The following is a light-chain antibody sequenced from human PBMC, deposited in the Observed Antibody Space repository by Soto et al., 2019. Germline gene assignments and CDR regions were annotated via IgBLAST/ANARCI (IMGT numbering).Light chain of an antibody. CDR1: QSISSSY. V-gene: IGKV3-20*01. Sequence: EIVLTQSPGTLSLSPGERATLSCRASQSISSSYLAWYQHKPGQAPRLLLFATSIRATGIPDRISGSGSGTDFTLSISRLEPEDFAVYYCQQYDTSPFTFGPRTKVYIK. CDR2: ATS. CDR3: QQYDTSPFT. J-gene: IGKJ3*01.